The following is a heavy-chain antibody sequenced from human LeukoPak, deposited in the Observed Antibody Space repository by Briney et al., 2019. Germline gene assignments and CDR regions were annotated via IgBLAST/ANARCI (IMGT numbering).Heavy chain of an antibody. Sequence: SETLSLTCAVYGGSFSGYYWSWIRQPPGKGLEWIGEINHSGSTNYNPSVKSRVTISVDTSKNQFSLKLGSVTAADTAVYYCARGATYYYDSSSRTEYFQHWGQGTLVTVSS. D-gene: IGHD3-22*01. J-gene: IGHJ1*01. CDR2: INHSGST. CDR1: GGSFSGYY. V-gene: IGHV4-34*01. CDR3: ARGATYYYDSSSRTEYFQH.